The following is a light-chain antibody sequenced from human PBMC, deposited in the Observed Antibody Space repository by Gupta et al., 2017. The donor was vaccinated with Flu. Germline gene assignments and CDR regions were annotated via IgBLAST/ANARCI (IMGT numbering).Light chain of an antibody. CDR3: QEYGSSRT. CDR1: QSVSTSY. Sequence: EIVLTQSPGTLSLSPGERATIPCRASQSVSTSYLAWYQQKSGQAPRLLFYGASSRATGIPDRFGGGGVLTYFSLTISRLGPEDAAVYYCQEYGSSRTFGGGTKVEIK. J-gene: IGKJ4*01. CDR2: GAS. V-gene: IGKV3-20*01.